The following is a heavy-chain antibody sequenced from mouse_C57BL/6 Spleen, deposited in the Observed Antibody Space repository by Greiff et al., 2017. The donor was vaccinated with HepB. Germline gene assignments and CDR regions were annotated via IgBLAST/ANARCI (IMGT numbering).Heavy chain of an antibody. D-gene: IGHD1-1*01. CDR3: ARVATYYWYFDV. Sequence: QVQLQQPGTELVKPGASVKLSCKASGYTFTSYWMHWVKQRPGQGLEWIGNINPSNGVTNYNEKFKSKATLTVDKSSSTAYMQLSSLTSEDSAVYYCARVATYYWYFDVWGTGTTVTVSS. V-gene: IGHV1-53*01. J-gene: IGHJ1*03. CDR2: INPSNGVT. CDR1: GYTFTSYW.